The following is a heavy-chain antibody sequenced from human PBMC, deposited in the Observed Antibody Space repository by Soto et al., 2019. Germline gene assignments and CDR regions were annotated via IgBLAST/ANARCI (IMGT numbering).Heavy chain of an antibody. V-gene: IGHV4-59*01. CDR3: XXXXXXXSGSLGVXXDTRQNWYXDL. D-gene: IGHD5-12*01. J-gene: IGHJ2*01. Sequence: QVQLQESGPGLVKPSENLSLTCTVSGGSISSYYWSWIRQPPGKGLEWMGYIYYSGSTNYNPSLKRRVTIXVAXXXXXXXXXXXXXXXXXXXXXXXXXXXXXXSGSLGVXXDTRQNWYXDLWGRGTLVTVSS. CDR1: GGSISSYY. CDR2: IYYSGST.